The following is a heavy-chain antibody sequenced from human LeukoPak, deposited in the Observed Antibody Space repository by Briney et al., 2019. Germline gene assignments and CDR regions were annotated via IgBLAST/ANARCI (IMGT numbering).Heavy chain of an antibody. CDR1: GFTISSYW. J-gene: IGHJ5*02. CDR3: ARLGPVGATTANWFDP. D-gene: IGHD1-26*01. CDR2: INSDGSST. Sequence: GGSLRLSCVVSGFTISSYWMQWVRQAPGKGLEWVSRINSDGSSTPHADSVKGRFTISRDNAKNTVYLQMNSLRAEDTAVYYCARLGPVGATTANWFDPWGQGTLVTVSS. V-gene: IGHV3-74*01.